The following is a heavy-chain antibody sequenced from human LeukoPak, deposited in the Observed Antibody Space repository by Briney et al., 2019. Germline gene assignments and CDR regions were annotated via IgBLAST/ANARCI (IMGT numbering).Heavy chain of an antibody. CDR3: ARGISHSMIRGILGALDY. J-gene: IGHJ4*02. CDR1: RFTFSNYA. V-gene: IGHV3-30*04. D-gene: IGHD3-10*01. CDR2: ISYDGSNK. Sequence: GRSLRLSCAASRFTFSNYAMHWVRQAPGKGLAWVALISYDGSNKYYADSVKGRFTISRDNSKNTLYLQMNSLRAEDTAMYYCARGISHSMIRGILGALDYWGQGTLVTVSS.